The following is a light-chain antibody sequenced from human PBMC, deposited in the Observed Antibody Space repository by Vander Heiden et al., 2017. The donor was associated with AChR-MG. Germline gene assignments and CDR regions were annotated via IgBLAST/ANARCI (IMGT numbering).Light chain of an antibody. CDR2: WAS. CDR1: QSVLYSSNNKNY. V-gene: IGKV4-1*01. CDR3: QQDDSTPHT. J-gene: IGKJ4*01. Sequence: DIVMTQSPDSLAVSLGERATINCKSSQSVLYSSNNKNYLAWYQQKPGQPPKLLIYWASTRESGVPDRFSGSGSGTDFTLPISSLHAEDVAVYYCQQDDSTPHTFGGGTKVEIK.